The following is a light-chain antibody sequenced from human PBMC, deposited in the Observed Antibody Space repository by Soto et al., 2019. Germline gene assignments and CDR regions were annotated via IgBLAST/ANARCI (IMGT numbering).Light chain of an antibody. CDR2: KAS. Sequence: DIQMTQSPPTLSASVGDRVIITCRASQSISNWLAWYQQKPGKAPKLLIYKASTLENGVPSRFSGSGSGTEFTLTIGCLQPDDFATYYCQHFNSYSEFSFGPGTKVDIK. CDR1: QSISNW. J-gene: IGKJ3*01. V-gene: IGKV1-5*03. CDR3: QHFNSYSEFS.